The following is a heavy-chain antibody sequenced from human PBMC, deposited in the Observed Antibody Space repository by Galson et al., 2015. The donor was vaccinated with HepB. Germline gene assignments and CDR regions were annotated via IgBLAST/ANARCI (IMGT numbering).Heavy chain of an antibody. Sequence: SLRLSCAASGFTFSRYWMHWVRQAPGEGLVWVSRINSDGRSTSYADSVKGRFTISRDNAKNTMYLQMNSLRAEDTAVYYCARDQVLWFGSDEGGMDVWGQGTTVTVSS. V-gene: IGHV3-74*01. CDR1: GFTFSRYW. CDR2: INSDGRST. D-gene: IGHD3-10*01. J-gene: IGHJ6*02. CDR3: ARDQVLWFGSDEGGMDV.